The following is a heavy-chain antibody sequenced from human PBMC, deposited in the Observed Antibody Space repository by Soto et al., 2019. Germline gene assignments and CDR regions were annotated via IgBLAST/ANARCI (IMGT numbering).Heavy chain of an antibody. D-gene: IGHD2-2*01. Sequence: GASVKVCCKSSGVTFSSYAISWVRQSPGQGLEWMGGIIPIFGTANYAQKFQGRVTITADESTSTAYMELSSLRSEDTAVYYCARHWPVLGYCISTSCYALDYWGQGTLVTVSS. CDR2: IIPIFGTA. J-gene: IGHJ4*02. CDR1: GVTFSSYA. V-gene: IGHV1-69*13. CDR3: ARHWPVLGYCISTSCYALDY.